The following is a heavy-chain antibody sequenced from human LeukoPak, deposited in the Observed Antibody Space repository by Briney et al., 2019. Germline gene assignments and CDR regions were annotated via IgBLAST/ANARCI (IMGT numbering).Heavy chain of an antibody. D-gene: IGHD5-12*01. CDR2: TYYRSKWNC. V-gene: IGHV6-1*01. CDR1: GDSVSSNSAA. Sequence: SQTLSLTCAISGDSVSSNSAAWNWIRQTPSRGLEWLGRTYYRSKWNCDYAVSVKSRITINSDTSKNQFSLQLNSVTPEDTAVYYCARDQPGLRPFDYWGQGILVTVSS. J-gene: IGHJ4*02. CDR3: ARDQPGLRPFDY.